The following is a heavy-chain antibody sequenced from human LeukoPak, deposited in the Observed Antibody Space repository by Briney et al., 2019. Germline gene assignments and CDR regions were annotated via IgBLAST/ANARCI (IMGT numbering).Heavy chain of an antibody. V-gene: IGHV3-74*01. Sequence: GGSLRLSCAASGNYWMHWGRQAPGKGLVWVSHINSDGSWTNYADSVKGRFTISKDNAKNTVYLQMNSLRAEDTAVYYCVGFYETYWGRGTLVTVSS. CDR3: VGFYETY. D-gene: IGHD2/OR15-2a*01. CDR1: GNYW. CDR2: INSDGSWT. J-gene: IGHJ4*02.